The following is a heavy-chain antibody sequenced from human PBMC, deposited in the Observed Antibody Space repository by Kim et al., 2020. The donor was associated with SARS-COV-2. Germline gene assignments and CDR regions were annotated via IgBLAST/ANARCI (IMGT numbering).Heavy chain of an antibody. CDR1: GYTFTSYY. Sequence: ASVKVSCKASGYTFTSYYMHWVRQAPGQGLEWMGIINPSGVSTSYAQKFQGRVTMTRDTSTSTVYMELSSLRSEDTAVYYCARMVLPGIAVAGTAVRGMDVWGQGTTVTVSS. CDR2: INPSGVST. D-gene: IGHD6-19*01. V-gene: IGHV1-46*01. J-gene: IGHJ6*02. CDR3: ARMVLPGIAVAGTAVRGMDV.